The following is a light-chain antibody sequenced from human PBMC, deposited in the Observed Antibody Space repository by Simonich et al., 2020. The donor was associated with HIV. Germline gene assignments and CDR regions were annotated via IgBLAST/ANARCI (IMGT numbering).Light chain of an antibody. J-gene: IGKJ1*01. CDR2: FGS. V-gene: IGKV2-28*01. CDR1: TSLLHSNGYNY. Sequence: DIVMTQSPLSLPVTPGEPASISYRSSTSLLHSNGYNYLDWNLQKPGQSPQVLIYFGSNRASGVPDRFSGSGSGTDFTLKISRVEAEDVGVYYCMQALQTPRTFGQGTKVEIK. CDR3: MQALQTPRT.